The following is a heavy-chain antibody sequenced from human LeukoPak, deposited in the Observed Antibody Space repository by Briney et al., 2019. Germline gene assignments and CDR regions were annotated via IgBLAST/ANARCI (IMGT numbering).Heavy chain of an antibody. V-gene: IGHV3-23*01. CDR3: AKATSGSSSIDY. Sequence: PGGSLRLSCAASGFTFSTYTMFWVRQPPGKGLEWVSIIGGSGGGIHYADSVKGRFTISRDNSKNTLYLQMNSLRVEDTAVYYCAKATSGSSSIDYWGQGTLVTVSS. CDR1: GFTFSTYT. CDR2: IGGSGGGI. J-gene: IGHJ4*02. D-gene: IGHD1-26*01.